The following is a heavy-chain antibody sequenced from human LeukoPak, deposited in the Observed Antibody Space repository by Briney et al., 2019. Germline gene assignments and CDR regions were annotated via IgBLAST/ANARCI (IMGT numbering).Heavy chain of an antibody. CDR3: ATGSGWYASAAYDH. V-gene: IGHV1-24*01. Sequence: ASVKVSCKVSGYTLTELSMHWVRQAPGKGLEWMGGFGPEDGETIYAQKFQGRVTMTEDTSTDTAYMELSSLRSEDTAVYYCATGSGWYASAAYDHWGQGTLVTVSS. CDR2: FGPEDGET. CDR1: GYTLTELS. J-gene: IGHJ4*02. D-gene: IGHD6-19*01.